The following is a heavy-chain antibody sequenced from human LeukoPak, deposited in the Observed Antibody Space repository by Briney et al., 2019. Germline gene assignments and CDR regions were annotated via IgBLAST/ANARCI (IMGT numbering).Heavy chain of an antibody. CDR3: ARDITIFGVAPQNWFDP. Sequence: SETLSLTCTVSGGSIRNYYRSWIRPPPGKGLEWIWRIYTSGSTNYNPSLKSRVTMSVDTSKNQFSLKLSSVTAADTAVYYCARDITIFGVAPQNWFDPWGQGTLVTVSS. D-gene: IGHD3-3*01. J-gene: IGHJ5*02. CDR2: IYTSGST. V-gene: IGHV4-4*07. CDR1: GGSIRNYY.